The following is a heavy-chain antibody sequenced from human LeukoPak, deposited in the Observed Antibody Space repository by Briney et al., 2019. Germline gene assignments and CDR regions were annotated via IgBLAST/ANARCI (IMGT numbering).Heavy chain of an antibody. Sequence: GGSLRLSCAASGFTFSDYYISWIRQAPGKGLEWVSYISSSGSTIYYADSVKGRFTISRDNAKNSLYLQMNSLRAEDTAVYYCAKETRSTYCGGDCYPYWGQGNLVTVSS. D-gene: IGHD2-21*01. CDR2: ISSSGSTI. CDR3: AKETRSTYCGGDCYPY. V-gene: IGHV3-11*01. J-gene: IGHJ4*02. CDR1: GFTFSDYY.